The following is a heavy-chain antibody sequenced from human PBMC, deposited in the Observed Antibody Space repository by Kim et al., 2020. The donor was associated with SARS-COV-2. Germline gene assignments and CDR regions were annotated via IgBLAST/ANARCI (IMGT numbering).Heavy chain of an antibody. CDR1: GFTFSSYG. J-gene: IGHJ6*02. CDR2: IWYDGSNK. D-gene: IGHD6-13*01. Sequence: GGSLRLSCAASGFTFSSYGMHWVRQAPGKGLEWVAVIWYDGSNKYYVDSVKGRFTISRDNSKNTLYLQMNSLRAEDTAVYYCAKDHAAGSYGMDVWGQGTTVSVSS. CDR3: AKDHAAGSYGMDV. V-gene: IGHV3-33*06.